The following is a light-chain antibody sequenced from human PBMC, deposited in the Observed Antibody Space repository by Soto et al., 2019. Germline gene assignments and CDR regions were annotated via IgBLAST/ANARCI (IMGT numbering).Light chain of an antibody. Sequence: QSVLTQPPSASGTPGQRVIITCSGGSSNVERNYVYWYQHLPGTAPKPLIYRDDQRPSGVPDRFSGSKSGTSASLAISGLRSEDEAAYYCAVWDDRLSGLFGGGTKLTVL. CDR1: SSNVERNY. CDR2: RDD. J-gene: IGLJ3*02. V-gene: IGLV1-47*01. CDR3: AVWDDRLSGL.